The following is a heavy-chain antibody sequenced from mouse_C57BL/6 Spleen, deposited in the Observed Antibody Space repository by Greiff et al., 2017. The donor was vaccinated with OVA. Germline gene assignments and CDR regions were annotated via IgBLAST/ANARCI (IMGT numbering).Heavy chain of an antibody. V-gene: IGHV1-26*01. CDR3: ARRGLRQGMDY. CDR1: GYTFTDYY. J-gene: IGHJ4*01. Sequence: EVQLQQSGPELVKPGASVKISCKASGYTFTDYYMNWVKQSHGKSLEWIGDINPNNGGTSYNQKFKGKATLTVDKSSSTAYMELRSLTSEDSAVYYCARRGLRQGMDYWGQGTSVTVSS. CDR2: INPNNGGT. D-gene: IGHD2-4*01.